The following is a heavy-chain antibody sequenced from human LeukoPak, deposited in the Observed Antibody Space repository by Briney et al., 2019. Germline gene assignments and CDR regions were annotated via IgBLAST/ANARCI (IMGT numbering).Heavy chain of an antibody. D-gene: IGHD2-2*01. V-gene: IGHV1-2*02. CDR3: ARIYRDIVVVPAEARGSWFDP. CDR2: INPNSGGT. CDR1: GGTFTGYY. J-gene: IGHJ5*02. Sequence: ASVKVSCKASGGTFTGYYMHWVRQAPGQGLEWMGWINPNSGGTNYAQKFQGRVTMTRDTSISTAYMELSRLRSDDTAVYYCARIYRDIVVVPAEARGSWFDPWGQGTLVTVSS.